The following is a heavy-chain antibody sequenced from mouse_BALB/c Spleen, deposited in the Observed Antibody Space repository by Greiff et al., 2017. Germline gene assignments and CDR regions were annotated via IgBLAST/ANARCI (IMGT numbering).Heavy chain of an antibody. CDR3: ARGTTGGYYAMDY. D-gene: IGHD1-1*01. Sequence: VQLQQSGAELVKPGASVKLSCTASGFNIKDTYMHWVKQSHAKSLEWIGVISTYNGNTNYNQKFKGKATMTVDKSSSTAYMELARLTSEDSAIYYCARGTTGGYYAMDYWGQGTSVTVSS. CDR1: GFNIKDTY. J-gene: IGHJ4*01. V-gene: IGHV1S137*01. CDR2: ISTYNGNT.